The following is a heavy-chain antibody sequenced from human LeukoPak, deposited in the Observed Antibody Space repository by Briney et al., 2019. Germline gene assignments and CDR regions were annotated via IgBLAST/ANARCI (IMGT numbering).Heavy chain of an antibody. D-gene: IGHD3-9*01. CDR1: GGSFSGYY. V-gene: IGHV4-34*01. J-gene: IGHJ5*02. CDR2: INHSGST. Sequence: SETLSLTCAVYGGSFSGYYWSWIRQPPGRGLEWIGEINHSGSTNYNPSLKSRVTISVDTSKNQFSLKLSSVTAADTAVYYCARGRSLGILTGYYNFRLNQNWFDPWGQGTLVTVSS. CDR3: ARGRSLGILTGYYNFRLNQNWFDP.